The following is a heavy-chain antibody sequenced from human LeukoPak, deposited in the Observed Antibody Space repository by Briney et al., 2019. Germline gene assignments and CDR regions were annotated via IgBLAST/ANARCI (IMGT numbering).Heavy chain of an antibody. J-gene: IGHJ4*02. CDR3: AKDAVYGDGYWEFDY. Sequence: GGSLRLSCAASGFSISTYAMSWVRQAPGKGLEWVSGIVGSGDTDYSDAVQGRFTISKYNSKNIVYLQMNSLRAEDTAVYYCAKDAVYGDGYWEFDYWGQGNLVTVSS. V-gene: IGHV3-23*01. CDR1: GFSISTYA. D-gene: IGHD5-24*01. CDR2: IVGSGDT.